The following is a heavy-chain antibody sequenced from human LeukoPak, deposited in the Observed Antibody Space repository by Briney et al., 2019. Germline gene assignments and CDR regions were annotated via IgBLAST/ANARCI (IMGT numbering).Heavy chain of an antibody. D-gene: IGHD7-27*01. Sequence: SETLSLTCTVSGYSISSGYYWGWIRQPPGKGLEWIGSIYHSGSTYYNPSLKSRVTISVDTSKNQFSLKLSSVTAADTAVYYCARVPVTGTFDYWGQGTLVTVSS. CDR3: ARVPVTGTFDY. V-gene: IGHV4-38-2*02. CDR2: IYHSGST. CDR1: GYSISSGYY. J-gene: IGHJ4*02.